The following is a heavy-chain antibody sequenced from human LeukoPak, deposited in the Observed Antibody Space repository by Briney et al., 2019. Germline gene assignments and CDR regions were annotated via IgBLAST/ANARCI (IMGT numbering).Heavy chain of an antibody. Sequence: SETLSLTCTVSGGSISSGGYSWSWIRQHPGKGLEWIGYIYYSGSTYYNPSLKSRVTISVDTSKNQFSLKLSSVTAADTAVYYCARDREYSGSYFDYWGQGTLVTVSS. D-gene: IGHD1-26*01. CDR1: GGSISSGGYS. V-gene: IGHV4-31*03. CDR3: ARDREYSGSYFDY. CDR2: IYYSGST. J-gene: IGHJ4*02.